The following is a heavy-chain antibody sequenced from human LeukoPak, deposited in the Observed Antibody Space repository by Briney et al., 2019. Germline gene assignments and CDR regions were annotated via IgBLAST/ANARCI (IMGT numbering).Heavy chain of an antibody. CDR1: GFTFSSYA. D-gene: IGHD1-26*01. V-gene: IGHV3-23*01. CDR2: ISGRDSTT. J-gene: IGHJ5*02. Sequence: PGGSVRLSCAASGFTFSSYAMSWVRQAPGKGLEWVSGISGRDSTTYYADSVKGRFTISRENSKNTLYLQMNSLRAEDTAVYYCATSGGSYWSWGQGTLVTVSS. CDR3: ATSGGSYWS.